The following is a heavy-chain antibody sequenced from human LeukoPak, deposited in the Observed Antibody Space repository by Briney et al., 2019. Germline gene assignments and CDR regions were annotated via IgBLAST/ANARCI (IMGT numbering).Heavy chain of an antibody. CDR1: GYRFSSYY. J-gene: IGHJ5*02. V-gene: IGHV1-46*04. CDR3: AREVSWFDP. CDR2: INPSAGST. Sequence: ASVKVSCKASGYRFSSYYLIWVRQAPGQGLEWMGIINPSAGSTYYAQKLQGRVTMTRDMSTSTVYMELSSLRSDDTAVYYCAREVSWFDPWGQGTLVTVSS.